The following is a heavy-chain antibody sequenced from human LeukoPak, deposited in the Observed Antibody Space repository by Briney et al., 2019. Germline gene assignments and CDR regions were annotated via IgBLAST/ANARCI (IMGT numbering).Heavy chain of an antibody. J-gene: IGHJ4*02. CDR2: IYYSGST. D-gene: IGHD6-19*01. Sequence: SETLSLTCTVSSGSISSYYWSWIRLAPGKGLEWIGYIYYSGSTNYNPSLKTRVTISVDTSKNQFSLKLTSVTAADTAVYYCARMDRSGWYYFGYWGQGTLVTVSS. CDR1: SGSISSYY. CDR3: ARMDRSGWYYFGY. V-gene: IGHV4-59*01.